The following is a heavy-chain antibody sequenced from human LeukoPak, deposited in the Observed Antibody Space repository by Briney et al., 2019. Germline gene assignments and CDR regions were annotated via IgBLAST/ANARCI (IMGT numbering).Heavy chain of an antibody. J-gene: IGHJ6*02. CDR1: GGSIFNYY. D-gene: IGHD1-1*01. V-gene: IGHV4-59*01. CDR3: ARAQGLGGTSYYYYYGMDV. CDR2: ISYSGST. Sequence: SETLSLTCTVSGGSIFNYYWIWTRQPPGKGLEWIGDISYSGSTHYNPSLKSRVTISVDTSNNQFSLKLSSVTAADTAVYSCARAQGLGGTSYYYYYGMDVWGQGTTVTVSS.